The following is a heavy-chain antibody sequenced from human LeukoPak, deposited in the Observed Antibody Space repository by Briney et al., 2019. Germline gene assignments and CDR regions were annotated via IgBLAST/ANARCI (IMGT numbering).Heavy chain of an antibody. CDR3: ARGYCSSTSCYMLFDY. J-gene: IGHJ4*02. V-gene: IGHV4-34*01. D-gene: IGHD2-2*02. CDR2: INHSGST. CDR1: GGSFSGYY. Sequence: PSETLSLTCAVYGGSFSGYYWSWIRQPPGEGREWVGEINHSGSTKYNPSLKSRVTISVDTSKNQFSLKLSSVTAADTAVYYCARGYCSSTSCYMLFDYWGQGTLVTVSS.